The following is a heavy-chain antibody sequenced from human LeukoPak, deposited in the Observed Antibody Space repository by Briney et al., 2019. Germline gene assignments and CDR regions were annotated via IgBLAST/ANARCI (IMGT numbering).Heavy chain of an antibody. CDR1: GFTLSKSW. V-gene: IGHV3-74*01. Sequence: GGSLRLSCAASGFTLSKSWMYWNRQAPGKGLVWVSRINGDESVTEYADSVKGRFTISRDNAKNTLFLQMNSLRVEDTAVYYCARGPDHGGSYYHDWGQGTPVTVSS. D-gene: IGHD1-26*01. J-gene: IGHJ4*02. CDR2: INGDESVT. CDR3: ARGPDHGGSYYHD.